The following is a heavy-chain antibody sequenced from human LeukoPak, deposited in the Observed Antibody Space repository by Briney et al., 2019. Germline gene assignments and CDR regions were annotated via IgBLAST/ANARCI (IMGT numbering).Heavy chain of an antibody. V-gene: IGHV1-46*01. CDR2: INPSGGST. CDR3: ARDELGYDSSGNNYY. D-gene: IGHD3-22*01. CDR1: GYTFTSYY. Sequence: SVKVSCKASGYTFTSYYMHWVRQAPGQGLEWMGIINPSGGSTSYAQKFQGRVTMTRDTSTSTVYMELSSLRSEDTAVYYCARDELGYDSSGNNYYRGQGTLVTVSS. J-gene: IGHJ4*02.